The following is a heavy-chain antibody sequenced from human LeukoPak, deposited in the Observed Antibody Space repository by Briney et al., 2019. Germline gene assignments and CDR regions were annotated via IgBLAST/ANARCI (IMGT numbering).Heavy chain of an antibody. J-gene: IGHJ4*02. CDR2: INHSGST. V-gene: IGHV4-34*01. CDR1: GGSFSGYY. D-gene: IGHD2-2*01. Sequence: PSETQSLTCAVYGGSFSGYYWSWIRQPPGKGLEWIGEINHSGSTNYNPSLKSRVTISVDRSKNQFSLKLSSVTAADTAVYYCARDPGVVVPAAIVWGQGTLVTVSS. CDR3: ARDPGVVVPAAIV.